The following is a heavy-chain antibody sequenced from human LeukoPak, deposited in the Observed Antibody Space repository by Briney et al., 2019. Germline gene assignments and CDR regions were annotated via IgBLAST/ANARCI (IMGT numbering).Heavy chain of an antibody. CDR3: ASPAAGSNFDC. J-gene: IGHJ4*02. V-gene: IGHV3-11*03. CDR2: ISSSSSYT. Sequence: GGFLRLSCAASGFTFSDYYMSWIRQAPGKGLEWVSYISSSSSYTNYADSVKGRFTISRDNSKNSLYLQMNSLRAEDTAVYYCASPAAGSNFDCWGQGTLVTVSS. D-gene: IGHD6-13*01. CDR1: GFTFSDYY.